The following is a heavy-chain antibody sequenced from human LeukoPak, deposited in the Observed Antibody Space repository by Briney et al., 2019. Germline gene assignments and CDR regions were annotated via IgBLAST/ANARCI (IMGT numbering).Heavy chain of an antibody. CDR3: AKAAPSITIFGVVMYFDY. J-gene: IGHJ4*02. V-gene: IGHV3-23*01. CDR1: GFTFSSYA. Sequence: SGGSLRLSCAASGFTFSSYAMSWVRQAPGKGLEWVSAISGSGGSTYYADSVKGRFTISRDNSKNTLYLQMNSLRAEDTAVYYCAKAAPSITIFGVVMYFDYWGQGTLVTVSS. CDR2: ISGSGGST. D-gene: IGHD3-3*01.